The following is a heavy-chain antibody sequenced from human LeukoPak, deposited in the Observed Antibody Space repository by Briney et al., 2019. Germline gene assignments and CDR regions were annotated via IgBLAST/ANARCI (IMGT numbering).Heavy chain of an antibody. CDR2: INPSGGST. Sequence: ASVKVSCKASGYTFTSYYMHWVRQAPGQGLEWVGMINPSGGSTSYAQKFQGRVTMTRDTSTSTVYMELSSLRSEDTAVYYCARVLSSSASKFDPWGQGTLVTVSS. J-gene: IGHJ5*02. D-gene: IGHD2-2*01. CDR1: GYTFTSYY. V-gene: IGHV1-46*01. CDR3: ARVLSSSASKFDP.